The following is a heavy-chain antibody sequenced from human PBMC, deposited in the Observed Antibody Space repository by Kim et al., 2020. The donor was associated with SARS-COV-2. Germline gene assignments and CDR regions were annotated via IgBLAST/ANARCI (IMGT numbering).Heavy chain of an antibody. CDR3: ASEGSLAGILDD. CDR2: IYYSGST. CDR1: GGSSSSTTSF. V-gene: IGHV4-39*01. J-gene: IGHJ4*02. Sequence: SETLSLNCTVSGGSSSSTTSFWGWIRQPPNKGLEWIGNIYYSGSTYYNPSLKSRVTISIDTSKTQFSLRLSSVTAADTAVYYWASEGSLAGILDDGGQG.